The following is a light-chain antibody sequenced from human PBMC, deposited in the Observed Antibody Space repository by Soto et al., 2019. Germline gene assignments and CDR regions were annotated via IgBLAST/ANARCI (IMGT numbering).Light chain of an antibody. V-gene: IGLV1-47*01. J-gene: IGLJ3*02. Sequence: QLVLTQPPSASGTPGQRVTISCSGSSSNIGSNYVYWYQQLPGTAPKLLIYRNNQRPSGVPDRFSGSKSGTSASLAISGLRSEDEADYYCAAWDDSLRNWVFGGGTKLTVL. CDR1: SSNIGSNY. CDR2: RNN. CDR3: AAWDDSLRNWV.